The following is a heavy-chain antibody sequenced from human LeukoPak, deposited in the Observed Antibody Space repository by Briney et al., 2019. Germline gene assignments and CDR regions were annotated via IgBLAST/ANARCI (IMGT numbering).Heavy chain of an antibody. J-gene: IGHJ6*02. Sequence: GGSLRLSCAASGFILSNHWMTWVRQAPGKGPEWVANMNEDGSQKYYVDSVKGRFTISRDTAKNSLYLQMNNLRVEDTALYYCARNNDMDVWGQGTTVTVSS. CDR3: ARNNDMDV. D-gene: IGHD1/OR15-1a*01. CDR1: GFILSNHW. CDR2: MNEDGSQK. V-gene: IGHV3-7*03.